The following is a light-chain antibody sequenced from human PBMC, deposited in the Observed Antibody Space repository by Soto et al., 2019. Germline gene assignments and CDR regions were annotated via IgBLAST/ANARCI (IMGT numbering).Light chain of an antibody. V-gene: IGKV1-39*01. Sequence: DIQMTQSPSSLSASVGDRVTITCRASQSISSYLNWYQQKPGKAPKLLIYAASSLQSGVPSRFSGSGSGTDFTLTISSLQPEDFATYYCQQSYSTPTFGQGPKL. CDR3: QQSYSTPT. CDR2: AAS. J-gene: IGKJ2*01. CDR1: QSISSY.